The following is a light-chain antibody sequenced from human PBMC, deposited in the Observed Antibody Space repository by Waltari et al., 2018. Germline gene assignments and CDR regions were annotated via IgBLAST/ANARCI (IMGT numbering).Light chain of an antibody. CDR1: QSINSW. CDR2: KAS. Sequence: DIQMTQFPSTLSASVGDRLTIPCRVSQSINSWLAWYQQKPGKAPKLLIYKASSLESGVPSRFSGSGSGTEFTLTISSLQPDDFATYYCQQYNSYEWTFGQGTKVAIK. CDR3: QQYNSYEWT. V-gene: IGKV1-5*03. J-gene: IGKJ1*01.